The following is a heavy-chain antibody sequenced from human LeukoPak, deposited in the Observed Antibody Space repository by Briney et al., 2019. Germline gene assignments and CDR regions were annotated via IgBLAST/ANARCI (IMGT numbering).Heavy chain of an antibody. V-gene: IGHV1-2*06. CDR3: AIDWPKPYGGYNGLNWFDP. J-gene: IGHJ5*02. CDR1: GYTFTGYY. D-gene: IGHD5-12*01. Sequence: ASVNVSCKPSGYTFTGYYMHWVRQAPGQGLEWMGRINPTSGGTNYAQKLQGRVTMTRDTSIRPAYLELSRLRSDDTAVYYCAIDWPKPYGGYNGLNWFDPWGQGTLVTVSS. CDR2: INPTSGGT.